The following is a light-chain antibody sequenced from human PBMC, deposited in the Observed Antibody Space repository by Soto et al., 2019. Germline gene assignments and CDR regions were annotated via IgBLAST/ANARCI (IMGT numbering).Light chain of an antibody. V-gene: IGLV1-40*01. CDR1: SSNIGAGYD. CDR2: GNS. CDR3: QSYDSSLSGSVV. J-gene: IGLJ2*01. Sequence: QAVVTQPPSVSGARGQRVTISCTGSSSNIGAGYDVHWYQQLPGTAPKVLIYGNSNRPAGVPDRFSGSKSGTSASLAITGLQAEDEADYYCQSYDSSLSGSVVFGGGTKLTVL.